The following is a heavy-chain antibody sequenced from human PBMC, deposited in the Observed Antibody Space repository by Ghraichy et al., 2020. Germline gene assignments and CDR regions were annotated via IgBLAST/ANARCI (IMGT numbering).Heavy chain of an antibody. CDR2: VYYNGNT. J-gene: IGHJ6*02. CDR1: GGSIRSYY. D-gene: IGHD5-18*01. CDR3: ARRGRGYSLYFYGLDI. Sequence: GSLRLSCTVSGGSIRSYYWSWIRHPPGKGLEWIGYVYYNGNTDYSPSLKSRSTISVDTSKNQFSLTLTSVTAADTAVYYCARRGRGYSLYFYGLDIWGQGTTVTVS. V-gene: IGHV4-59*08.